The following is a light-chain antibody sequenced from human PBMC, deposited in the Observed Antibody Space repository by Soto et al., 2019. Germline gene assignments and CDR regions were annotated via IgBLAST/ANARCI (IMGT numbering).Light chain of an antibody. CDR2: DAS. CDR3: QQRINWPWT. V-gene: IGKV3-11*01. Sequence: EIVLTQSPATLSLSPGGRATLSCRASQSVSSYLAWYQQKPGQAPRLLIYDASNRATGIPARFSGSGSGTDFTLTISSLEPEDFAVYYCQQRINWPWTFGQGTKV. CDR1: QSVSSY. J-gene: IGKJ1*01.